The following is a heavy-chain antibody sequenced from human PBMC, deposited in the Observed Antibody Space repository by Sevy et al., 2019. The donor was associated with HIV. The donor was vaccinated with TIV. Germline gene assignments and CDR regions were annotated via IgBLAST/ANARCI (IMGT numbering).Heavy chain of an antibody. J-gene: IGHJ4*02. Sequence: SLRLSCVASGFTFGTYGMDWVRQAPGKGLEWVAVIWYDGSNKYYGDSVKDRFTISRDNSKNTLYLQMNSLRAEDTAVYYCARGSLYSSGWSESLDYWGQGTLVTVSS. CDR1: GFTFGTYG. D-gene: IGHD6-19*01. CDR2: IWYDGSNK. V-gene: IGHV3-33*01. CDR3: ARGSLYSSGWSESLDY.